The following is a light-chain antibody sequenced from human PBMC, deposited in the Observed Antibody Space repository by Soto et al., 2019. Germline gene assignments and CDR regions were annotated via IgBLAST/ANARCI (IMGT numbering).Light chain of an antibody. CDR2: DAS. CDR3: QYYRGLSS. Sequence: DIQMTQSPSTLSASVGDRVTITCRASQSISGWLAWYQQKPGEAPKLLIYDASSLQSGVPSRFSGSGSGTEFSLSITGLQPDDFATYYCQYYRGLSSFGPGTKVDIK. J-gene: IGKJ3*01. CDR1: QSISGW. V-gene: IGKV1-5*01.